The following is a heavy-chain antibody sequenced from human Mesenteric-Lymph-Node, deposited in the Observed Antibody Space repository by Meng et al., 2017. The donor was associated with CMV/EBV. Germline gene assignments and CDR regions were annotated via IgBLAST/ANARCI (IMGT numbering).Heavy chain of an antibody. Sequence: GGSLRLSCVASEFTFSNYGMHWVRQAPGKGLEWVAFIRYDGTYKYYADSVKGRFTISRDNSKNTLNLEMNSLTGEDTAVYYCAREVGPPRDYDSSGYYYFTTAGKDNWFDPWGQGTLVTVSS. CDR1: EFTFSNYG. D-gene: IGHD3-22*01. J-gene: IGHJ5*02. V-gene: IGHV3-30*02. CDR3: AREVGPPRDYDSSGYYYFTTAGKDNWFDP. CDR2: IRYDGTYK.